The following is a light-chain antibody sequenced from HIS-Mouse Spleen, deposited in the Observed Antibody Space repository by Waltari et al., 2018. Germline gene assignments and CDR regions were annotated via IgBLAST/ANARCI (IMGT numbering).Light chain of an antibody. CDR2: EGS. V-gene: IGLV2-23*01. CDR3: CSYAGSSTLV. CDR1: SSDVGSYNL. Sequence: QSALTQPASVSGSPGQSITISCTGTSSDVGSYNLVSWYQQHPGKAPKLMIYEGSKRPSGVSTCFSGSKSGNTASLTISGLQAEDEADYYCCSYAGSSTLVFGGGTKLTVL. J-gene: IGLJ2*01.